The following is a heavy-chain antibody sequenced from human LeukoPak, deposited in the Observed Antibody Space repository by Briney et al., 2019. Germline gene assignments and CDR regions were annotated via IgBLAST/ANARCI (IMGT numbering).Heavy chain of an antibody. CDR2: IYYSGST. J-gene: IGHJ5*02. V-gene: IGHV4-31*03. CDR1: GGSISSGGYY. D-gene: IGHD3-9*01. CDR3: ARDMTDWWFDP. Sequence: PSGTLSLTCTVSGGSISSGGYYWSWIRQHPGKGLEWIGYIYYSGSTHYNPSLKSRVTISVDTSKNQFSLKLSSVTAADTAVYYCARDMTDWWFDPWGQGTLVTVSS.